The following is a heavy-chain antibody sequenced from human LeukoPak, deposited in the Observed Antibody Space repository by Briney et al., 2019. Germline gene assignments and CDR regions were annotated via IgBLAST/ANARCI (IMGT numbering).Heavy chain of an antibody. CDR1: GFTFSNYG. CDR3: AKDGNYYGLEGQEHFDY. Sequence: GTLRLSCAASGFTFSNYGMSWVRQAPGKGLEWVSVTSGSGGSTYYADSLKGRFTISRDNSKNTLYLQMNSLRAEDTAVYYCAKDGNYYGLEGQEHFDYWGQGILVTVSS. CDR2: TSGSGGST. D-gene: IGHD3-10*01. V-gene: IGHV3-23*01. J-gene: IGHJ4*02.